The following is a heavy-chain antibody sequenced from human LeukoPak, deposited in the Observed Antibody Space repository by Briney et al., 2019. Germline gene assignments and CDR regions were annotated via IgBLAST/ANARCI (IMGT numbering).Heavy chain of an antibody. D-gene: IGHD3-9*01. CDR1: GYTFTGYY. CDR3: ARSEVLRYFEGDY. CDR2: MNPNSGNT. J-gene: IGHJ4*02. Sequence: ASVKVSCKASGYTFTGYYMHWVRQATGQGLEWMGWMNPNSGNTGYAQKFQGRVTMTRNTSISTAYMELSSLRSEDTAVYYCARSEVLRYFEGDYWGQGTLVTVSS. V-gene: IGHV1-8*02.